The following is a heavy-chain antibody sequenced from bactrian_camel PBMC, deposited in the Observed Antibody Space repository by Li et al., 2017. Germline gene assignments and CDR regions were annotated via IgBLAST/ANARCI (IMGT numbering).Heavy chain of an antibody. Sequence: HVQLVESGGESVQSGGSLKLSCVASGYTYSSCCMGWSRQAPGKEREGVAHIDVDFDALGYGDVRYAEFVKGRFTISQDNEKNAVCLQMDNLQPEDTAMYYCAASIIVLQPASRLRQRPYNHWGQGTQVTVS. CDR1: GYTYSSCC. D-gene: IGHD2*01. CDR2: IDVDFDALGYGDV. V-gene: IGHV3S6*01. CDR3: AASIIVLQPASRLRQRPYNH. J-gene: IGHJ4*01.